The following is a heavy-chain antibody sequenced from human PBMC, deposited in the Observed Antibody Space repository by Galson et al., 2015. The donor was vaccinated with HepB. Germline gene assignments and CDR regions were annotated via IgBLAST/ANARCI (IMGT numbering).Heavy chain of an antibody. CDR3: TTVEPGGDRGADYYYYYGMDV. CDR1: GFTFSNAW. V-gene: IGHV3-15*01. Sequence: SLRLSCAASGFTFSNAWMSWVRQAPGKGLEWVGRIKSKTDGGTTDYAAPVKGRFTISRDDSKNTLYLQMNSLKTEDTTVYYCTTVEPGGDRGADYYYYYGMDVWGQGTTVTVSS. D-gene: IGHD4-17*01. J-gene: IGHJ6*02. CDR2: IKSKTDGGTT.